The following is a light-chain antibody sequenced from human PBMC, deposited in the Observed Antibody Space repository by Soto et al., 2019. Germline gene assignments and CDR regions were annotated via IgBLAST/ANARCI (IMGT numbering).Light chain of an antibody. J-gene: IGLJ2*01. Sequence: QSVLTQPPSVSGAPGQRVTISCTGSSSNIGAGYDVHWYQLLPGTAPKLLIYGNSNRPSGVPDRFSGSKSGTSASLAITGLRAEDEAVDYCQSYDSGLSDTVIFGGGTKLTVL. CDR3: QSYDSGLSDTVI. CDR1: SSNIGAGYD. V-gene: IGLV1-40*01. CDR2: GNS.